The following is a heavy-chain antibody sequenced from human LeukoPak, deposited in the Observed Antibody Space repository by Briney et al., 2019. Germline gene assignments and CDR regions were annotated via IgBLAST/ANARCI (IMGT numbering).Heavy chain of an antibody. CDR2: IYYTGDT. CDR1: GGSISSSSYY. Sequence: PSETLSLTCTVSGGSISSSSYYWSWIRQPPGRGLEWIGYIYYTGDTTYNPSLKSRVTISIDTSKNQFSLKVTSVTATDTAIYYCARGKTWFAPWGQGTLVTISS. CDR3: ARGKTWFAP. J-gene: IGHJ5*02. V-gene: IGHV4-61*01. D-gene: IGHD4-23*01.